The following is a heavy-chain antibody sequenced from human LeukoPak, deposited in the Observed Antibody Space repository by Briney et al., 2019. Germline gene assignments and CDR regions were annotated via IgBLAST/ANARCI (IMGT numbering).Heavy chain of an antibody. V-gene: IGHV3-23*01. CDR2: IGGDCGEK. CDR3: AKDYFRRNGVYDAFDL. D-gene: IGHD3-9*01. CDR1: GFTFGDFA. Sequence: PGGSLRLSCVGSGFTFGDFAMSWVRQAPGAGPEWVSVIGGDCGEKYYADFVKGRFTISRDNSENTMYLQMSSLRAEDTAVYYCAKDYFRRNGVYDAFDLWGHGTTVTVS. J-gene: IGHJ3*01.